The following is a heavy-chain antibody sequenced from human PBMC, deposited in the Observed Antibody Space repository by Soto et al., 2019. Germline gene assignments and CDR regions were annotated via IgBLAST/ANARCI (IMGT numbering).Heavy chain of an antibody. CDR3: ARDIPVRYGDPFSP. D-gene: IGHD4-17*01. Sequence: VKVSCKASGYTFTSYGISWVRQAPGQGLEWMGWISAYNGNTNYAQKLQGRVTMTTDTSTSTAYMELRSLRSDDTAVYYCARDIPVRYGDPFSPWGQGTLVTVSS. J-gene: IGHJ5*02. CDR1: GYTFTSYG. V-gene: IGHV1-18*04. CDR2: ISAYNGNT.